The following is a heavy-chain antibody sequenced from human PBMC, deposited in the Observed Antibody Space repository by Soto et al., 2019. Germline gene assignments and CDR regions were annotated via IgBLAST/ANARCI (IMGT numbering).Heavy chain of an antibody. CDR1: GGTFSSYA. J-gene: IGHJ4*02. CDR3: ARNGESRGVGSRWYCPLY. V-gene: IGHV1-69*12. D-gene: IGHD6-13*01. CDR2: IIPIFGTA. Sequence: QVQLVQSGAAVKKPGSSVKVSCKASGGTFSSYAISWVRQAPGQGLEWMGGIIPIFGTANYAQKFQGRVTITADESTSTAYMELSSLRSEDTAVYYCARNGESRGVGSRWYCPLYWGQGTLVTVSS.